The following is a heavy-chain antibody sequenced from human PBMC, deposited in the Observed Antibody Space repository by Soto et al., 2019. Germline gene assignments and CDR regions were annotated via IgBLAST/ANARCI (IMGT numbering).Heavy chain of an antibody. V-gene: IGHV1-69*01. J-gene: IGHJ6*02. CDR1: GGTFNRYT. D-gene: IGHD1-1*01. CDR3: ALWGFRDGNNSKYNYSGMDV. Sequence: VQLVQPGAEVKKPGSSVKLSCEASGGTFNRYTISWVRQAPGQGLEWMGGIIPIFGTANYAQKFQGRVAIIADESTSAAYMELRSLRSEDTAVYYCALWGFRDGNNSKYNYSGMDVWGQGTTVTVSS. CDR2: IIPIFGTA.